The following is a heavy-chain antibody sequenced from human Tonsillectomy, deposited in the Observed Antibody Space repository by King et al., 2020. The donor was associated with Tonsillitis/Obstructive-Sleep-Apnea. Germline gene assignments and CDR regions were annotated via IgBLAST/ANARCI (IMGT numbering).Heavy chain of an antibody. Sequence: QLVQSGGGLEQPGGSLRLSCAASGFTFSTYSMNWVRQAPGKGLEWVSFFMVSGNTIYYADSVKGRFTITRDNANNSLFLQMNSLRVEDTALYYCTRDKRQRWALDFWGQGTLVTVSS. J-gene: IGHJ4*02. CDR1: GFTFSTYS. CDR2: FMVSGNTI. CDR3: TRDKRQRWALDF. D-gene: IGHD1-1*01. V-gene: IGHV3-48*01.